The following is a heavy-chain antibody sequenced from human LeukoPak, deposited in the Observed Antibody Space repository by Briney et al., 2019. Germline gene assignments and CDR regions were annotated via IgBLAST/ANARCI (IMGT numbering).Heavy chain of an antibody. CDR1: GYSFTSYW. Sequence: EESLNISCKGSGYSFTSYWIGWVRQMPGKGLEWMGIIYPGDSDTRYSPSFQGQVTISADKSISTAYLQWSSLKASDTAMYYCATRWIQDGFDIWGQGRMVTVSS. CDR2: IYPGDSDT. V-gene: IGHV5-51*01. J-gene: IGHJ3*02. CDR3: ATRWIQDGFDI. D-gene: IGHD5-18*01.